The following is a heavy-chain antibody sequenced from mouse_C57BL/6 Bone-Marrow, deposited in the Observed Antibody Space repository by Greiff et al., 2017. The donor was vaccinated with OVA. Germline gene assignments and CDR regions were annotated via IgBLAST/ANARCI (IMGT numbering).Heavy chain of an antibody. CDR2: IRNKANGYTT. Sequence: EVQVVESGGGLVQPGGSLSLSCAASGFTFTDYYMSWVRQPPGKALEWLGFIRNKANGYTTEYSASVKGRFTISSDNSQNILCLKMNDLGAEDSATYYCASDSNPFAYWGQGTLVTVSA. J-gene: IGHJ3*01. CDR1: GFTFTDYY. V-gene: IGHV7-3*01. D-gene: IGHD2-1*01. CDR3: ASDSNPFAY.